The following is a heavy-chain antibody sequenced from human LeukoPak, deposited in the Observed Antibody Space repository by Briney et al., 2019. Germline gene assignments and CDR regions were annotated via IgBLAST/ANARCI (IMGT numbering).Heavy chain of an antibody. CDR3: ARDRRVVVSDYGMDV. D-gene: IGHD3-22*01. V-gene: IGHV1-18*01. J-gene: IGHJ6*02. CDR2: ISAYNGNT. Sequence: ASVELSCKASGYTFTSYGISWVRQAPGQGLEWMGWISAYNGNTNYAQKLQGRVTMTTDTSTSTAYMELRSLRSDDTAVYYCARDRRVVVSDYGMDVWGQGTTVTVSS. CDR1: GYTFTSYG.